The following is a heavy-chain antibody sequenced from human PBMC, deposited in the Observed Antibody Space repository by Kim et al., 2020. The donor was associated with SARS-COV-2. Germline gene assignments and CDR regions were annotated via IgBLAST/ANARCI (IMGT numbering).Heavy chain of an antibody. CDR2: IYYSGNI. CDR1: GGSISSGDYY. V-gene: IGHV4-30-4*01. J-gene: IGHJ5*02. CDR3: ARRRSGSGEFDP. Sequence: SETLSLTCTVSGGSISSGDYYWSWIRQPPGKGLEWIGYIYYSGNIYYNPSLKSRVTISLDTSKNQFSLKLSSVTAADTAVYYCARRRSGSGEFDPWGQGILAT. D-gene: IGHD3-10*01.